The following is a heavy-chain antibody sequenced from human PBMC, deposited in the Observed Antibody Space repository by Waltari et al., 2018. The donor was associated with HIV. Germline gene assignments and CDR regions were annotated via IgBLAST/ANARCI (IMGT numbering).Heavy chain of an antibody. J-gene: IGHJ4*02. V-gene: IGHV3-21*02. CDR3: ARQQLGSGALDL. D-gene: IGHD3-10*02. CDR1: GLTFSTAP. Sequence: EVQLVESGGGLVTPGGSLRLSCTASGLTFSTAPMNWVRQAPGKGLEWVSSISSGTSYIYYADSVTGRFTVSRDNAKNSLFLQMNSLRADDTAVYYCARQQLGSGALDLWGQGTLVTVSS. CDR2: ISSGTSYI.